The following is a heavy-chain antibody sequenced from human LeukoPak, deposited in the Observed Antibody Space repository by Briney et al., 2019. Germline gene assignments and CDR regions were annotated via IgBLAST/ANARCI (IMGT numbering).Heavy chain of an antibody. CDR3: AREGDYGDYANYFDY. CDR2: IYHSGST. Sequence: SETLSLTCTVSGYSISSGYYWGWIRQPPGKGLEWIGSIYHSGSTYYNPPLKSQFTIPVAMPKNHFSLKLSSVTAADAAVYYCAREGDYGDYANYFDYWGQGNLVTVSS. CDR1: GYSISSGYY. D-gene: IGHD4-17*01. V-gene: IGHV4-38-2*02. J-gene: IGHJ4*02.